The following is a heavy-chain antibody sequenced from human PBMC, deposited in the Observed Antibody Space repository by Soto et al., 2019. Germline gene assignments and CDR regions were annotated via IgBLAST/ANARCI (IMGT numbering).Heavy chain of an antibody. J-gene: IGHJ3*02. Sequence: QSQTLSLTCTVSGGSVSNYYWSWIRQPPGKGLEWIAYIHYSGGTNYNPSLKSRVTISVETSENQFSLKVSSVTAADTAVYYCARISARTSGAFEIWGQGTMVTVSS. D-gene: IGHD1-1*01. CDR3: ARISARTSGAFEI. CDR2: IHYSGGT. CDR1: GGSVSNYY. V-gene: IGHV4-59*02.